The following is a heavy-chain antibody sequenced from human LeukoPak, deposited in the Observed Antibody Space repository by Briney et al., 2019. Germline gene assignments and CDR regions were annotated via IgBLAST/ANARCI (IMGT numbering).Heavy chain of an antibody. Sequence: PSETLSLTCAVSGGSISSGGYSWSWIRQPPGKGLEWIGYIYHNGSTYYNPSLKSRVTISVDRSKNQFSLKLSSVTAADTAVYYCARNGGNSDFDYWGQGTLVTVSS. CDR2: IYHNGST. CDR3: ARNGGNSDFDY. V-gene: IGHV4-30-2*01. J-gene: IGHJ4*02. D-gene: IGHD4-23*01. CDR1: GGSISSGGYS.